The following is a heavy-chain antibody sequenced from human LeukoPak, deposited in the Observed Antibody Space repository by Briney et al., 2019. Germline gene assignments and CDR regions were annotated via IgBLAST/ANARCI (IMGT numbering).Heavy chain of an antibody. D-gene: IGHD4/OR15-4a*01. V-gene: IGHV3-23*01. CDR3: AREGPTIVPRWNWFDP. CDR1: GFTFSNYA. Sequence: QPGGSLRLSCAASGFTFSNYAMSWVRQAPGKGLEWVSAISGSGRITSNADSVKGRFTIPRDNAKNSLYLQMNSLRVEDTAVYFCAREGPTIVPRWNWFDPWGQGTLVTVSS. CDR2: ISGSGRIT. J-gene: IGHJ5*02.